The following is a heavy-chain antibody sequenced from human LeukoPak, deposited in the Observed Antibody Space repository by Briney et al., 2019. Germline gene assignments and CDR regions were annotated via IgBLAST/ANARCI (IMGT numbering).Heavy chain of an antibody. CDR3: ARCATARGYAFDI. CDR1: GGSGGSCTYY. D-gene: IGHD1-26*01. J-gene: IGHJ3*02. CDR2: IYYTGST. V-gene: IGHV4-61*01. Sequence: PSETLSLTCSVSGGSGGSCTYYWTWIRQPPGKGLEYIGYIYYTGSTSYNPSLKSRVTISVDTSKNQFSLKLSSVTAADTAVYYCARCATARGYAFDIWGQGTMVTVSS.